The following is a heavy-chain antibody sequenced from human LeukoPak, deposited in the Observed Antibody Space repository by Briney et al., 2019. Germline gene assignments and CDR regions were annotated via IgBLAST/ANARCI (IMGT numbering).Heavy chain of an antibody. D-gene: IGHD4-17*01. CDR2: ISSSSSYI. J-gene: IGHJ3*02. Sequence: PGGSLRLSCAASGFTFSSYSMNWVRQAPGKGLEWLSSISSSSSYIYYADSVKGRFTISRDNAKNSLYLQIISLRAEDTAVYYCARDHHFSYGDYVRDAFDIWGQGTMVTVSS. V-gene: IGHV3-21*01. CDR1: GFTFSSYS. CDR3: ARDHHFSYGDYVRDAFDI.